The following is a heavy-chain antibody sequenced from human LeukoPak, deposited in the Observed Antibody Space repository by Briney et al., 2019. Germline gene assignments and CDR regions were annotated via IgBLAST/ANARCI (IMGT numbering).Heavy chain of an antibody. Sequence: ASVKVSCKASGYTFTSYGISWVRQAPGQGLEWMGWISAYNGNTNYAQKLQGRVTMTTDTSTSTAYMELRSLRSDDTAVYYCARDIGGIVATKNNWFDPWGQGTLVTVSS. CDR2: ISAYNGNT. J-gene: IGHJ5*02. CDR3: ARDIGGIVATKNNWFDP. D-gene: IGHD5-12*01. V-gene: IGHV1-18*01. CDR1: GYTFTSYG.